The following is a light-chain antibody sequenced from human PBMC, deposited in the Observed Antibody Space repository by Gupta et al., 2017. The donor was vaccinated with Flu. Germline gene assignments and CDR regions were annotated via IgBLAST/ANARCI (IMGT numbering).Light chain of an antibody. CDR3: ATWDDSLNGPV. CDR2: NDN. V-gene: IGLV1-44*01. Sequence: QSLLTQPPSSSGTPGPRVTISCSGSNSNIGSNTLSWYQQLPGAAPKLIIQNDNQRPSGVPVRFSGSKSGTSASLTISGLQSEDEGDYYCATWDDSLNGPVFGGGTRLTVL. CDR1: NSNIGSNT. J-gene: IGLJ3*02.